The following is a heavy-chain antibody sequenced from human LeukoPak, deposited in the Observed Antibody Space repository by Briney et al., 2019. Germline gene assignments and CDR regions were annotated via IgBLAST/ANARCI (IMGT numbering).Heavy chain of an antibody. J-gene: IGHJ4*02. Sequence: GGSLRLSSTASGFSFGDYAMSWFRQAPGKGLEWVSFIRSNAYGGTTEYAASVKGRFTISRDDSKSTAYLQMNSLKTEDTAVYYCTRDQRYCSNTTCPRFDYWGQGTLVTVSS. D-gene: IGHD2-2*01. CDR3: TRDQRYCSNTTCPRFDY. CDR2: IRSNAYGGTT. V-gene: IGHV3-49*03. CDR1: GFSFGDYA.